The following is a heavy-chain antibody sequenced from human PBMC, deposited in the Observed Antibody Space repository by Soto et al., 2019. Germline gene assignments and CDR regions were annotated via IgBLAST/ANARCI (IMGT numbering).Heavy chain of an antibody. V-gene: IGHV1-69*13. J-gene: IGHJ4*02. Sequence: SVKVYCKASGDTFGRHSLTWVRQATGQGLEWLGEIIPVAGTTDYAQKFQGRVTMTADESTGTAFMELHSLRSDDTAVYYCVKGGMEYCSSLYCPFDSWGQGTLVTVS. D-gene: IGHD2-2*01. CDR2: IIPVAGTT. CDR1: GDTFGRHS. CDR3: VKGGMEYCSSLYCPFDS.